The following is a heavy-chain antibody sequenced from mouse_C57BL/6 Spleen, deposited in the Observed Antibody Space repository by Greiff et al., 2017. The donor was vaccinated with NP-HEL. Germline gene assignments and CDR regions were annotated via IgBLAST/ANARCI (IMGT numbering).Heavy chain of an antibody. V-gene: IGHV1-80*01. CDR1: GYAFSSYW. D-gene: IGHD2-4*01. Sequence: VQLQQPGASVKISCKASGYAFSSYWMNWVKQRPGKGLEWIGQIYPGDGDTNYNGKFKGKATLTADKSSSTAYMQLSSLTSEDSAVYFCARGDYDKAYWGQGTLVTVSA. CDR2: IYPGDGDT. J-gene: IGHJ3*01. CDR3: ARGDYDKAY.